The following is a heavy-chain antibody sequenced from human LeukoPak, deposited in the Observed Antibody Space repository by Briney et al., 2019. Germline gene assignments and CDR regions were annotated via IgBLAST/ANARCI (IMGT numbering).Heavy chain of an antibody. J-gene: IGHJ4*02. V-gene: IGHV3-30-3*01. CDR3: ARDGDAVMVEADRLHSGLDY. D-gene: IGHD2-15*01. CDR2: ISFDGSNK. CDR1: GFTFSSYA. Sequence: HPGRSLRLSCAASGFTFSSYAMHWVRQAPGMGLEWVAFISFDGSNKYYADSVKGRFTFSRDNSKNTVYLRMSSLRVEDTAVYYCARDGDAVMVEADRLHSGLDYWGQGTLVTVSS.